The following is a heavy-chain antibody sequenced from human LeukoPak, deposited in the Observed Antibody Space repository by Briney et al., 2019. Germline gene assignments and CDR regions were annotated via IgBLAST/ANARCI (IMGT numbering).Heavy chain of an antibody. CDR3: ASHGTSLFDY. V-gene: IGHV4-31*03. CDR2: IYYSGST. J-gene: IGHJ4*02. Sequence: NPSETLSLTCTVSGGSISSSSYYWGWIRQPPGKGLEWIGYIYYSGSTYYNPSLKSRVTISVDTSKNQFSLKLSSVTAADTAVYYCASHGTSLFDYWGQGTLVTVSS. CDR1: GGSISSSSYY. D-gene: IGHD1-1*01.